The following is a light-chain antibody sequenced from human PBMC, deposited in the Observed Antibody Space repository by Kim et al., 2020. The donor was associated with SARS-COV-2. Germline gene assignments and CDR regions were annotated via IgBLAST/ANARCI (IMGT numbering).Light chain of an antibody. Sequence: SSELTQDPVVSVALGQTVRITCHGDSLRSYYATWYQQKPGQAPLLVIYGKNNRPSGIPDRFSGSSSGSTASLTITGAQAEDEADYYCNSRDNSDNHVLFGGGTQLTVL. V-gene: IGLV3-19*01. CDR1: SLRSYY. J-gene: IGLJ2*01. CDR2: GKN. CDR3: NSRDNSDNHVL.